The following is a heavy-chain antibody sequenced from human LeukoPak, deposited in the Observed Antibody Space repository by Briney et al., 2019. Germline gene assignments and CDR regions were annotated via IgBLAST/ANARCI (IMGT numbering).Heavy chain of an antibody. V-gene: IGHV4-61*08. Sequence: PSETLSLTCTVSGGSISSGDYYWSWVRQPPGKGLEWIGYIYYSGSTDYNPSLKSRVTMSVDTSKNQFSLKLSSVTAADTAVYYCARGPPPDFDCWGQGTLVTVSS. CDR3: ARGPPPDFDC. CDR1: GGSISSGDYY. CDR2: IYYSGST. J-gene: IGHJ4*02.